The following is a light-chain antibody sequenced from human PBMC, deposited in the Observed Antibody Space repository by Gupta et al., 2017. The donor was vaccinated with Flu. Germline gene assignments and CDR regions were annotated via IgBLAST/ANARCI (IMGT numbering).Light chain of an antibody. Sequence: HTTIMPCVGDYSATRNLHWYQQLPARAPVLILYDDSYRPSWIPERFSGSNSGITATLTITRVEAGDEAASYCQVLDVSSGPYGVFGGGTKLTVL. V-gene: IGLV3-21*02. CDR3: QVLDVSSGPYGV. CDR2: DDS. J-gene: IGLJ2*01. CDR1: YSATRN.